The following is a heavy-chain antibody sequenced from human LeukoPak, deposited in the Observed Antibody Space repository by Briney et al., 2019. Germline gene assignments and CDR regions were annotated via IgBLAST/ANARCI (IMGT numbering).Heavy chain of an antibody. J-gene: IGHJ5*02. CDR3: ARGAAGGMYNWFDP. CDR2: ISSIRNYI. CDR1: KFTFSDYS. V-gene: IGHV3-21*01. D-gene: IGHD6-13*01. Sequence: PGGSLRLSCAASKFTFSDYSMSWVRQAPGKGLEWVPSISSIRNYIYYADSVKGRFTVSRDNAKNSLYLQMDSLRVEDTAVYYCARGAAGGMYNWFDPWGQGTLVTVSS.